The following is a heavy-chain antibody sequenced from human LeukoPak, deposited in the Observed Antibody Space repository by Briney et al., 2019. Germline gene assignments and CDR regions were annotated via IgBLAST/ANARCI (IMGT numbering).Heavy chain of an antibody. D-gene: IGHD3-10*01. Sequence: GGSPRLSREASGFTFSTYWMTWVRQAPGKGLEWVGTINRDGSQKYYLDSVKGRFTISRDNAKNSLYLQMNSLRAEDTAVYYCARDRLWGVESEDYWGQGTLVTVSS. J-gene: IGHJ4*02. CDR1: GFTFSTYW. CDR3: ARDRLWGVESEDY. V-gene: IGHV3-7*01. CDR2: INRDGSQK.